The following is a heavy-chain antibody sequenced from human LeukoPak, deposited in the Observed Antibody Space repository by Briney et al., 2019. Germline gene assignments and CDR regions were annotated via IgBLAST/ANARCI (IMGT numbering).Heavy chain of an antibody. J-gene: IGHJ4*02. CDR2: IYHSGST. CDR3: ARQVVGGSSPPHLDF. Sequence: SETLSLTCAVSGYSISSGYYWGWIRQPPGKGLEWIGSIYHSGSTYYNPSLKSRVTISVDTSKNQFSLKLSSVTAADTAVYYCARQVVGGSSPPHLDFWGQGTLVTVSS. CDR1: GYSISSGYY. V-gene: IGHV4-38-2*01. D-gene: IGHD3-16*01.